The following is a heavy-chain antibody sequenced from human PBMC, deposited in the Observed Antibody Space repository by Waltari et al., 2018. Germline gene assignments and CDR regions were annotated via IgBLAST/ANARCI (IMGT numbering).Heavy chain of an antibody. CDR3: ASRKSSSWYGDAFDI. Sequence: QLQLQESGSGLVKPSQTLSLTCAVSGGSISSGGYSWSWIRPPPGKGLEWIGYIYHSGSTYYNPSLKSRVTISVDRSKNQFSLKLSSVTAADTAVYYCASRKSSSWYGDAFDIWGQGTMVTVSS. J-gene: IGHJ3*02. CDR2: IYHSGST. D-gene: IGHD6-13*01. CDR1: GGSISSGGYS. V-gene: IGHV4-30-2*01.